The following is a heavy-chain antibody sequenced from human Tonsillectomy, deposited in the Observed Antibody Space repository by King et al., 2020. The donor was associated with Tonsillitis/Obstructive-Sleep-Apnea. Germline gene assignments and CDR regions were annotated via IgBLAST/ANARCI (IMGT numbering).Heavy chain of an antibody. D-gene: IGHD4-11*01. CDR3: ARRRTVTTKYYYDYMDV. CDR2: IYYSGST. J-gene: IGHJ6*03. CDR1: GGSISSYY. Sequence: VQLQESGPGLVKPSETLSLTCTVSGGSISSYYWSWIRQPPGKGLEWIGYIYYSGSTNYNPSLKSRVTISVDTSKNQFSLKLSSVTAADTAVYYCARRRTVTTKYYYDYMDVWGKGTTVTVSS. V-gene: IGHV4-59*01.